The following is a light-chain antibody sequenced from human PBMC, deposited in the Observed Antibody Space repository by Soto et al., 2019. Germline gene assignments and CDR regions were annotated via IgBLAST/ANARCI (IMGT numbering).Light chain of an antibody. Sequence: EIVMTQSPATLSVSPGERATLSCRASQSVSSNLAWYQQKPGQAPRLLIYGASTRATGIPARFSGSGSGTEFTLNISSTQYEDFAVYYCQQYNNWTLTFGKGTKGAIK. CDR1: QSVSSN. CDR2: GAS. CDR3: QQYNNWTLT. J-gene: IGKJ1*01. V-gene: IGKV3-15*01.